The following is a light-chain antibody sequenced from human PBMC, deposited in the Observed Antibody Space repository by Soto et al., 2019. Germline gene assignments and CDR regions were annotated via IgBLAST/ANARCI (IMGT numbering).Light chain of an antibody. Sequence: EVVLPQSPATLSLSPGERATLSCSASEIGYTYVAWYHHRPGQAPRLLIHDASKRAPGIPARFSGSGSGTDFTLTIGSLGSDDSAIYYCQQCSHWPPLTFGGGTKIEIE. CDR2: DAS. CDR3: QQCSHWPPLT. V-gene: IGKV3-11*01. CDR1: EIGYTY. J-gene: IGKJ4*01.